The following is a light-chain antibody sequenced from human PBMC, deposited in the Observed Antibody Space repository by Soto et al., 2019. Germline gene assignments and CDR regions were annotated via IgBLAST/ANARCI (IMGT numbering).Light chain of an antibody. Sequence: QSALTQPPSASGSPGQSVTISCTGTSSDVGAYNYVSWYQQHPGKAPKLMIYEVSKRPSGVPDRFSGSKSGNTASLTVSGPQAEDEADYYCSSYAGSNSVVFGGGTQLTVL. CDR2: EVS. V-gene: IGLV2-8*01. CDR1: SSDVGAYNY. CDR3: SSYAGSNSVV. J-gene: IGLJ2*01.